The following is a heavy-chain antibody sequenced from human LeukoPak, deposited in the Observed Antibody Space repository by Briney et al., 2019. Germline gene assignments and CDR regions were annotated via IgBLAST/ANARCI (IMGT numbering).Heavy chain of an antibody. Sequence: PGGSLRLSCAASGFTFSSYSMNWVRQAPGKGLEWVSSISSSSSYIYYADSVKSRFTISRDNAKNSLYLQMNSLRAEDTAVYYCARSGAYGDSFDYWGQGTLVTVSS. D-gene: IGHD4-17*01. V-gene: IGHV3-21*01. CDR2: ISSSSSYI. CDR3: ARSGAYGDSFDY. J-gene: IGHJ4*02. CDR1: GFTFSSYS.